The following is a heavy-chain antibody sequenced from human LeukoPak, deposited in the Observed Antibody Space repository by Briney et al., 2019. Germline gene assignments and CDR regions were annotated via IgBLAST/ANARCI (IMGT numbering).Heavy chain of an antibody. J-gene: IGHJ4*02. CDR1: GFPFSSYW. CDR2: IKQDGSDK. Sequence: GGSLRLSCAASGFPFSSYWMSWVRQAPGKGLEWVANIKQDGSDKYYVDSVKGRFSISRDNAKNSLYLQMNSLRAEDTAVYYCARDLGYSGYDWGIGYWGQGALVTVSS. D-gene: IGHD5-12*01. V-gene: IGHV3-7*01. CDR3: ARDLGYSGYDWGIGY.